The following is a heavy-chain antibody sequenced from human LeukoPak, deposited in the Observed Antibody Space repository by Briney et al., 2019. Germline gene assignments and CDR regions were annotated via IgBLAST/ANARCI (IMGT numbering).Heavy chain of an antibody. J-gene: IGHJ4*02. V-gene: IGHV4-4*02. CDR2: IYHSGST. D-gene: IGHD5-18*01. CDR1: GGSISSSNW. CDR3: ARPPRYSSGFFDY. Sequence: SETLSLTCAVSGGSISSSNWWSWVRQPPGKGLEWIGEIYHSGSTNYNPSLKSRVTISLDTSKNQFFLKLSSVTAADTAVYYCARPPRYSSGFFDYWGQGTLVTVSS.